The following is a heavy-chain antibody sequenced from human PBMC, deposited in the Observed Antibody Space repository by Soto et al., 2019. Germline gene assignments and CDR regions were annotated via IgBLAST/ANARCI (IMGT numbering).Heavy chain of an antibody. CDR3: ARTPVEMATTGNLLGYFDL. V-gene: IGHV4-59*01. J-gene: IGHJ2*01. D-gene: IGHD5-12*01. CDR2: IYYSGST. CDR1: GGSISSYY. Sequence: QVQLQESGPGLVKPSETLSLTCTVSGGSISSYYWSWIRQPPGKGLEWIGYIYYSGSTNYNPSLKSRVTISVDTSKNQFSLKLSSVTAADTAVYYCARTPVEMATTGNLLGYFDLWGRGTLVTVSS.